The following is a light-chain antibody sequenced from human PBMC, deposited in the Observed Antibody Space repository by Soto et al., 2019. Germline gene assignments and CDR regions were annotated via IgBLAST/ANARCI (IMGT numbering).Light chain of an antibody. CDR2: GAS. CDR1: QSVSSSY. CDR3: QQYGSSPPT. J-gene: IGKJ1*01. V-gene: IGKV3-20*01. Sequence: EIVLTQSPSTLSLSPGERATLSCRASQSVSSSYLAWYQHKPGQAPRLLIYGASSRATGIPDRFSGSGSGTDFTLTISRLEPEDFEVYYCQQYGSSPPTFGQGAKVDIK.